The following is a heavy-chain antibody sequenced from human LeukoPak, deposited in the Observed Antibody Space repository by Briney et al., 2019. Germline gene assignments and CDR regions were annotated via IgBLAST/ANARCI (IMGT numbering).Heavy chain of an antibody. CDR3: ARENSSSDRYYYYYGMDV. J-gene: IGHJ6*02. CDR2: IYYSGST. Sequence: SGPGLVKPSETLSLTCTVSGGSVSGGSYYWSWIRQPPGKGLEWIGYIYYSGSTNYNPSLKSRVTISVDTSKNQFSLKLSSVTAADTAVYYCARENSSSDRYYYYYGMDVWGQGTTVTVSS. V-gene: IGHV4-61*01. D-gene: IGHD6-6*01. CDR1: GGSVSGGSYY.